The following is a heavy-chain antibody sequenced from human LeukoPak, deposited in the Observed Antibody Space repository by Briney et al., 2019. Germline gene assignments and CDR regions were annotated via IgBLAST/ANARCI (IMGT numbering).Heavy chain of an antibody. Sequence: SETLSLTCSVSGGSISGYYWSWIRQPPGEGLEWIGYIYYSGSTNYNPSLKSRVTISVDTSKNQFSLKLSSVTAADTAVYYCAREKRLWFGESRGWFDPWGQGTLVTVSS. CDR2: IYYSGST. CDR3: AREKRLWFGESRGWFDP. D-gene: IGHD3-10*01. J-gene: IGHJ5*02. CDR1: GGSISGYY. V-gene: IGHV4-59*12.